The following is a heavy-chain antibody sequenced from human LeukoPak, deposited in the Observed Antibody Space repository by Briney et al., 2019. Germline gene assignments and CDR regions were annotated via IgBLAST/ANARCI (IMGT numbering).Heavy chain of an antibody. CDR2: ISGSDAGT. V-gene: IGHV3-23*01. CDR1: GFTFSSYA. D-gene: IGHD3-10*01. CDR3: AKSGRHYYGSGSYGY. J-gene: IGHJ4*02. Sequence: PGGSLRLSCAASGFTFSSYAMSWVPQIPGKGLEWVSSISGSDAGTYYADSVKGRFTISRDNSKNTLYLQMNSLRAEDTAVYYCAKSGRHYYGSGSYGYWGQGTLVTVSS.